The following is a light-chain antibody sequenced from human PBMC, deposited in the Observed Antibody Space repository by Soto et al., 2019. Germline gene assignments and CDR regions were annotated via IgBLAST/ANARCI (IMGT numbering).Light chain of an antibody. CDR2: DVS. J-gene: IGLJ2*01. V-gene: IGLV2-11*01. CDR1: SSDVGGYNY. Sequence: QPALTQPRSVSGSPGQSVTISCTGTSSDVGGYNYVSWYQQHPGKAPKLMIYDVSKRPSGVPDRFSGSKSGNTASLTISGLQAEDEADYYCCSYAGSYHVVFGGGTKLTVL. CDR3: CSYAGSYHVV.